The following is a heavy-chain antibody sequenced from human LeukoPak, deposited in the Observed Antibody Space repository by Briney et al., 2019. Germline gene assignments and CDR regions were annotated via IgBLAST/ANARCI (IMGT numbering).Heavy chain of an antibody. D-gene: IGHD3-9*01. V-gene: IGHV3-9*01. Sequence: GRSLRLSCVASGFTFDDYAMHWVRQAPGKGLEWVAGISWNSGSIGYADSVKGRFTISRDNAKNPLYLQMNSLRAEDTALYYCAKAGGGVRYFDWLLYIDYWGQGTLVTVSS. CDR1: GFTFDDYA. CDR2: ISWNSGSI. J-gene: IGHJ4*02. CDR3: AKAGGGVRYFDWLLYIDY.